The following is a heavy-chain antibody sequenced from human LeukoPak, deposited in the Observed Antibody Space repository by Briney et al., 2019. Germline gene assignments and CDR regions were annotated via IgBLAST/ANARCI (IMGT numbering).Heavy chain of an antibody. CDR2: ISYDGSNK. D-gene: IGHD3-10*01. CDR1: GFTFSSYG. J-gene: IGHJ6*02. V-gene: IGHV3-30*18. Sequence: GGSLRLSCAASGFTFSSYGMHWVRQAPGKGLEWVAVISYDGSNKYYADSVKDRFTISRDNSKNTLYLQMNSLRAEDTAVYYCAKEHYYGSGSYYKPIDYYGMDVWGQGTTVTVSS. CDR3: AKEHYYGSGSYYKPIDYYGMDV.